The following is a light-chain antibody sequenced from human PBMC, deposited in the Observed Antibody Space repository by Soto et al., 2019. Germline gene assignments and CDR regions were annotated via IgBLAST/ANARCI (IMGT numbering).Light chain of an antibody. J-gene: IGKJ1*01. V-gene: IGKV3-15*01. CDR3: QQYGNWPPWT. CDR2: GGS. CDR1: QSVSSY. Sequence: EIVMTQSPAILSASPGERAALSCRASQSVSSYLAWYQQKPGQAPRLLMYGGSTRATGIPARFSGSGSGTEFTLTISSLQSEDFAVYYCQQYGNWPPWTFGQGTKVEIK.